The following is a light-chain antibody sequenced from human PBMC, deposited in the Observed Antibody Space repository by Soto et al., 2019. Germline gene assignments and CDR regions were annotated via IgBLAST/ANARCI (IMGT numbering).Light chain of an antibody. CDR1: QSIGRW. V-gene: IGKV1-5*03. J-gene: IGKJ4*01. Sequence: DIQMTQSPSTLAASVGDRVTITCRASQSIGRWLAWYQLKPGKAPKFLIYKASSLESGVPSRFSGSGSGTEFTLTINSLQPDDFATYFCQQYNDFPLTFGGGTKVEIK. CDR2: KAS. CDR3: QQYNDFPLT.